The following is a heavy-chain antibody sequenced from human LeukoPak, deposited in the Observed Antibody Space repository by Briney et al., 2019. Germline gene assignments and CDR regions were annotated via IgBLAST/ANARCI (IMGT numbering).Heavy chain of an antibody. V-gene: IGHV3-7*01. D-gene: IGHD5-18*01. CDR2: IKQDGSEK. Sequence: HHGGSLRLSCAASGFTFSSYWMSCVRQAPGRGLEWVANIKQDGSEKYYVDSVKGRFTISRDNAKNSLYLQMNSLRAEDTAVYYCARVDTAMWGIVYNYFDYWGQGTLVTVSS. CDR1: GFTFSSYW. CDR3: ARVDTAMWGIVYNYFDY. J-gene: IGHJ4*02.